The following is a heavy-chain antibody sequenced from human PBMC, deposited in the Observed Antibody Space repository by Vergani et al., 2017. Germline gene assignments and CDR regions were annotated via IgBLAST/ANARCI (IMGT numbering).Heavy chain of an antibody. V-gene: IGHV3-30-3*01. D-gene: IGHD1-1*01. CDR1: GFTFSSYA. J-gene: IGHJ6*03. CDR2: ISYDGSNK. CDR3: AMDFLTRVTTLDYYYMGV. Sequence: QVQLVESGGGVVQPGRSLRLSCAASGFTFSSYAMHWVRQAPGKGLEWVAVISYDGSNKYYADSVKGRFTISRDNSKNTLYLEMNALRAEDTAVYYCAMDFLTRVTTLDYYYMGVWGKGTTVTVSS.